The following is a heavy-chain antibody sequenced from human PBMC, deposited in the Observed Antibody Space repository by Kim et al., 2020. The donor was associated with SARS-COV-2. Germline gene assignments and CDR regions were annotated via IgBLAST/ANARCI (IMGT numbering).Heavy chain of an antibody. J-gene: IGHJ4*02. CDR3: APSRQNGGSYLIDY. V-gene: IGHV3-23*01. Sequence: GGSLRLSCAASGFTFSSYAMRWVRQAPGKGLEWVSAISCGGGSTYYADSVKGRFTISRDNSKNTLYLQMNSLRAEVTAVYYCAPSRQNGGSYLIDYWGQGTLGTVSS. D-gene: IGHD3-16*01. CDR1: GFTFSSYA. CDR2: ISCGGGST.